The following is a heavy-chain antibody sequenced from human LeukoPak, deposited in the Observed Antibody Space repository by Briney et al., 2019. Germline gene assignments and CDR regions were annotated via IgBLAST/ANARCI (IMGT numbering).Heavy chain of an antibody. CDR2: IKQDGSEK. CDR3: ARIGISGYLPLDY. CDR1: GFTFSSHS. J-gene: IGHJ4*02. V-gene: IGHV3-7*03. Sequence: GGSLRLSCAASGFTFSSHSMNWVRQAPGKGLEWVANIKQDGSEKYYVDSVKGRFTISRDNAKNSLYLQMNSLRAEDTAVYYCARIGISGYLPLDYWGQGTLVTVSS. D-gene: IGHD3-22*01.